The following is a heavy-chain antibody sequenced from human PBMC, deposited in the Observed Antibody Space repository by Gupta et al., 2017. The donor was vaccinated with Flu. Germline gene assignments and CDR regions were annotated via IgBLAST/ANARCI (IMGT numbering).Heavy chain of an antibody. J-gene: IGHJ4*02. CDR2: VWYDGNYK. CDR1: GFTFSSYG. CDR3: AKEEGPYYSDGTGYFDS. V-gene: IGHV3-33*06. D-gene: IGHD3-22*01. Sequence: QVQLVESGGGVVQPGRSLRLSCAASGFTFSSYGMHWVRQAPGKGLEWVATVWYDGNYKFYGDSVKGRFTISRDNSKNTLFLQMNSLRAEDTAVYYCAKEEGPYYSDGTGYFDSWGQGTLVTVSS.